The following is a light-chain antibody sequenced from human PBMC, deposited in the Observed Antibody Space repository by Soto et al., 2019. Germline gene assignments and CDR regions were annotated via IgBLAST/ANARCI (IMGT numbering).Light chain of an antibody. J-gene: IGKJ5*01. CDR3: QQYANSPT. Sequence: ETVLTQSPGALSLSPGERATLSCRASQSFSSSYLAWYQQKPGQAPRLLISGASNRATGIPDRFSGSGSGTDFTLTISRLEPEDFAVYYCQQYANSPTFGQGTRLEIK. V-gene: IGKV3-20*01. CDR1: QSFSSSY. CDR2: GAS.